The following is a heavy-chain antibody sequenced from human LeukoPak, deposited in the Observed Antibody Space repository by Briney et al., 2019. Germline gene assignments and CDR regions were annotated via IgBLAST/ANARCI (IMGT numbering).Heavy chain of an antibody. Sequence: GASVKVSCKASGYTSTSYGISWVRQASGQGLECLAWSHGYNGNTNYAQKLQGRVTMTTDTSTSTAYMELRSLRSDDTAVYYCARGNYCSGGSCYDGAFDYWGQGTLVTVSS. V-gene: IGHV1-18*01. J-gene: IGHJ4*02. CDR2: SHGYNGNT. CDR3: ARGNYCSGGSCYDGAFDY. D-gene: IGHD2-15*01. CDR1: GYTSTSYG.